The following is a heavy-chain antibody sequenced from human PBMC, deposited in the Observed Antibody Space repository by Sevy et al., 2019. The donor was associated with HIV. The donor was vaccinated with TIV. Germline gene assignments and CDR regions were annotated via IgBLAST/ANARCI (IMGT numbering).Heavy chain of an antibody. D-gene: IGHD3-10*01. Sequence: SETLSVTCTVSGGSIRSYYWSWIRQPPGKGLEWIGYIYYSGSTNYNPSHKSRVTISADTSKKQFSLKLSSVTAADTAVYYCAGGGGPRSPPTSWGQGTLVTVSS. CDR1: GGSIRSYY. V-gene: IGHV4-59*13. J-gene: IGHJ4*02. CDR3: AGGGGPRSPPTS. CDR2: IYYSGST.